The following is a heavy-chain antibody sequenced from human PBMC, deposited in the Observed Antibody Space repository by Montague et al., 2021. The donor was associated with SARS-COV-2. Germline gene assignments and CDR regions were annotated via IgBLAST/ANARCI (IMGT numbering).Heavy chain of an antibody. D-gene: IGHD2-2*01. J-gene: IGHJ6*02. CDR2: TYYRSQWYE. CDR3: ARGAYHDLYYYYHGMDG. CDR1: GDSVSSKSAA. Sequence: CAISGDSVSSKSAAWNWIRQSPSRGLEWLGRTYYRSQWYEDYAVSVKGRITIKPDTSKNQFSLHLESVSPDDTALYYCARGAYHDLYYYYHGMDGWGRGTTVSVSS. V-gene: IGHV6-1*01.